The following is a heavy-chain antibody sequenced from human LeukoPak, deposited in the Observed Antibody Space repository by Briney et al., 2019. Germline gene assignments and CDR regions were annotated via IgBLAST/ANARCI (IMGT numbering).Heavy chain of an antibody. CDR3: ARDGPSDFFDY. V-gene: IGHV4-4*07. J-gene: IGHJ4*02. Sequence: PSETLSLTCTVSGGSTSSYYWSWIRQPAGKGLEWIGRIYTSGGTNYNPSLKSRVTISLDESKNQFSLKLSSVTAADTAVYYCARDGPSDFFDYWGQGTLVTVSS. CDR1: GGSTSSYY. D-gene: IGHD3-3*01. CDR2: IYTSGGT.